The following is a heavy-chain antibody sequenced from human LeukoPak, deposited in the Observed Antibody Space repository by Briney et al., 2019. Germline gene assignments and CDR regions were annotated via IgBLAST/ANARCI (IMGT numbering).Heavy chain of an antibody. Sequence: SETLSLTCTVSGGSISSSTYYWGWIRQPPGKGLEWIGSIYYSGSTYYNPSLKSRVTISVDTSKNQFSLKLTSVTAADTAVYYCARHSETFSVPDVWGQGATVTVSS. CDR3: ARHSETFSVPDV. V-gene: IGHV4-39*01. CDR1: GGSISSSTYY. J-gene: IGHJ6*02. CDR2: IYYSGST. D-gene: IGHD3-16*01.